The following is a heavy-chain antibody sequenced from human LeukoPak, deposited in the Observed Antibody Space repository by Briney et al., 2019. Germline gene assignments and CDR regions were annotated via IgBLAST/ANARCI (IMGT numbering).Heavy chain of an antibody. CDR1: GYTLTTYG. V-gene: IGHV1-18*01. CDR3: AREGGLWFGELLPYFDY. Sequence: ASVKVSCKASGYTLTTYGITWVRQAPGQGLEWMGWISGYNGNTNYAQKLQGRVTMTTDTSTSTAYMELRSLRSDDTAVYYCAREGGLWFGELLPYFDYWGQGTLVTVSS. CDR2: ISGYNGNT. D-gene: IGHD3-10*01. J-gene: IGHJ4*02.